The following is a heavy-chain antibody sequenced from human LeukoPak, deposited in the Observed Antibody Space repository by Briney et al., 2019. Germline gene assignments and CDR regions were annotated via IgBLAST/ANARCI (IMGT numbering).Heavy chain of an antibody. D-gene: IGHD6-13*01. Sequence: PGGSLRLSCAASGFTFSSYEMNWVRQAPGKGLEWVSHISSSGTTIYYADSVKGLFTISRDNAKNSLYLQMNSLRVEDTGVYYCARDRGSWDFDYWGQGTLVTVSS. CDR1: GFTFSSYE. CDR3: ARDRGSWDFDY. CDR2: ISSSGTTI. V-gene: IGHV3-48*03. J-gene: IGHJ4*02.